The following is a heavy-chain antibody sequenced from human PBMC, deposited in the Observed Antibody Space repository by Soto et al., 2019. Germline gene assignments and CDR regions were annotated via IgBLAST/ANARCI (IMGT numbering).Heavy chain of an antibody. Sequence: SETLSLTCTVSGGSISSYYWSWIRQPQGKGLEWIGYIYYSGSTNYNPSLKSRVTISVDTYTNQFSLKMNAVTAADTAVYYCTRHEGGAAADRPLGYWGQGTLVTVSS. D-gene: IGHD6-13*01. CDR3: TRHEGGAAADRPLGY. CDR2: IYYSGST. CDR1: GGSISSYY. V-gene: IGHV4-59*08. J-gene: IGHJ4*02.